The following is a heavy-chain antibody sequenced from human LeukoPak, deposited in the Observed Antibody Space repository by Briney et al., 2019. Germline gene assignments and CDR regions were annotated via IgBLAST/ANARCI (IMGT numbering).Heavy chain of an antibody. V-gene: IGHV3-7*05. D-gene: IGHD7-27*01. J-gene: IGHJ4*02. CDR1: GFTFSNFW. CDR3: ARVAHWDLDY. Sequence: GGSLRLSCEASGFTFSNFWMSWVRQAPGKGLEWAASIRQDGIERKYVDSVGGRFTISRDNAENSVYLEMISLRDEDTAVYYCARVAHWDLDYWGQGTLVTVSS. CDR2: IRQDGIER.